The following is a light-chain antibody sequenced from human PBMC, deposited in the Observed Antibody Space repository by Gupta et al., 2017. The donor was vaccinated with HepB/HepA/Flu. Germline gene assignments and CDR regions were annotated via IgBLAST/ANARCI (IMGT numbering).Light chain of an antibody. CDR2: EVS. V-gene: IGKV2D-29*01. J-gene: IGKJ1*01. CDR1: ESLLDSNGKTY. CDR3: KQSIQHPKT. Sequence: DIVMTQTPLSLSVTPGQPASISCKSSESLLDSNGKTYLYWYLQKAGQPPHLLIYEVSNRFSGVPDRFSGSGSGTDVTLKISRVEADDVGTYYCKQSIQHPKTFGQGTKVEI.